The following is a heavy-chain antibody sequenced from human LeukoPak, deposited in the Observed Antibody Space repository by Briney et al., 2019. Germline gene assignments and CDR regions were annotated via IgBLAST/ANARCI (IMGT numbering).Heavy chain of an antibody. Sequence: SETLSVTCTVSGGSISSYYWSWIRQPPGKGLEWIGYIYYSGSTNYNPSLKSRVTISVDTSKNQFSLKLSSVTAADTAVYYCAREGSGPTGDAFDIWGQGTMVTVSS. CDR2: IYYSGST. CDR3: AREGSGPTGDAFDI. D-gene: IGHD2-15*01. CDR1: GGSISSYY. J-gene: IGHJ3*02. V-gene: IGHV4-59*01.